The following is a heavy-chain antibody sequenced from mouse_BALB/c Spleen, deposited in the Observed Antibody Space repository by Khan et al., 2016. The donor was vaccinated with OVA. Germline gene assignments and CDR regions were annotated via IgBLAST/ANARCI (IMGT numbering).Heavy chain of an antibody. CDR2: IDPANGNT. J-gene: IGHJ1*01. Sequence: VQLQQSGAELVKPGASVKLSCTASGFNIKDTYMHWVKQRPEQGLEWIGRIDPANGNTKYDPKFQGKATITADTSSNKAYLQLSSLTSEDSAVYYCLYGSSYWYFDVWGAGTTVTVSS. CDR3: LYGSSYWYFDV. D-gene: IGHD1-1*01. CDR1: GFNIKDTY. V-gene: IGHV14-3*02.